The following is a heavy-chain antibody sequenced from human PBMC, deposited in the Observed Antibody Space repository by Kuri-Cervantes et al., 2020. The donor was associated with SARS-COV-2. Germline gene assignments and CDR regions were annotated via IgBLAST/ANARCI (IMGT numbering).Heavy chain of an antibody. CDR3: AKGGRVDLPYYFDY. CDR1: GVTFSSYA. V-gene: IGHV3-23*01. D-gene: IGHD2-15*01. Sequence: GGSLRLSCAASGVTFSSYAMSWVRQAPGKGLEWVSAISGSGGSTYYADSVKGRFTISRDNSKNSLYLQMNSLSAEDTAVYYCAKGGRVDLPYYFDYWGQRTLVTVSS. J-gene: IGHJ4*02. CDR2: ISGSGGST.